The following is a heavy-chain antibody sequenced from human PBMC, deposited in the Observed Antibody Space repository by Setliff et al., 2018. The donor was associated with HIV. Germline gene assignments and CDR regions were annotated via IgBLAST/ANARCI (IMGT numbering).Heavy chain of an antibody. D-gene: IGHD3-22*01. V-gene: IGHV1-24*01. Sequence: ASVKVSCKVSGYTLSELSMHWVRQAPGEGLEWMGGFDPEDGETIYAEKFQGRVTMTEDTSTNTVYMDLSSLKSEDTAVYYCATVRAYYYDSSGQEYFQHWGQGTLVTVSS. CDR1: GYTLSELS. CDR2: FDPEDGET. J-gene: IGHJ1*01. CDR3: ATVRAYYYDSSGQEYFQH.